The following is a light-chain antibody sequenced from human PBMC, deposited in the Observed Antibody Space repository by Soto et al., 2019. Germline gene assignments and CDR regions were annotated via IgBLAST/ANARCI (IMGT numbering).Light chain of an antibody. CDR2: EGS. V-gene: IGLV2-23*01. J-gene: IGLJ2*01. Sequence: QSVLTQPASVSGSPGQSITISCTGTSSDVGSYNLVSWYQQHPGKAPKLMIYEGSKRPSGVSNRFSGSKSGNTASLTICGLQDEDEAYYYCCSYAGSSTYVVFGGGTKLTVL. CDR3: CSYAGSSTYVV. CDR1: SSDVGSYNL.